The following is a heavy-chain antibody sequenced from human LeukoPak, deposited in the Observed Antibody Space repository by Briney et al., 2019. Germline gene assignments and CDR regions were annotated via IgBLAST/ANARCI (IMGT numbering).Heavy chain of an antibody. CDR3: ARVAGHCGGDCYSYYYYMDV. CDR1: GFTFSSYA. CDR2: ISSNGGST. J-gene: IGHJ6*03. Sequence: GGSLRLSCAASGFTFSSYAMHWVRQAPGQGLEYVSAISSNGGSTYYPNSVKGRFTISRDNFKNTLYLQMGSLRAEDMAVYYCARVAGHCGGDCYSYYYYMDVWGKGTTVTVSS. V-gene: IGHV3-64*01. D-gene: IGHD2-21*02.